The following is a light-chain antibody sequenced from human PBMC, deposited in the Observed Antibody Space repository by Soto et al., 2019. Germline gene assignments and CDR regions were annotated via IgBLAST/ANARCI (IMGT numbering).Light chain of an antibody. CDR3: QQYDSYSP. V-gene: IGKV1-5*03. Sequence: DIQMTQSPSTLSASVGDRVTITCRASQSVGSWLAWYQQKPGKAPKVLIYKASSVESGVPSRFSGSGSGTEFTLTISSLQADDFANYYCQQYDSYSPFGQGTKVEIK. CDR2: KAS. J-gene: IGKJ1*01. CDR1: QSVGSW.